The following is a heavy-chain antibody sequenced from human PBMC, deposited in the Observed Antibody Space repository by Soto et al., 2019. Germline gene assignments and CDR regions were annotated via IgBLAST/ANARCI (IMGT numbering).Heavy chain of an antibody. D-gene: IGHD1-26*01. J-gene: IGHJ4*02. CDR2: IYYTGTT. CDR1: GDSISSSY. V-gene: IGHV4-59*12. Sequence: LSLTCSVSGDSISSSYWSWFRQPPGQGLEWVGYIYYTGTTTYNPSLKSRVTVSVDTSKSQFSLDLRSVTAADTAVYYCARGLITGSQYSGGWYYFDSWGQGTQVTVSS. CDR3: ARGLITGSQYSGGWYYFDS.